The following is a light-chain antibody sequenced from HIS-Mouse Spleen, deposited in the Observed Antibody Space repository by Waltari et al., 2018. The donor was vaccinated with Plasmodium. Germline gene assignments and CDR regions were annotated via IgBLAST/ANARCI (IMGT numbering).Light chain of an antibody. J-gene: IGLJ1*01. CDR1: SRAVGSYNL. Sequence: QSALTQPASASGSPGQSITISCTGTSRAVGSYNLVSWYQQHPGKAPKLMIYEGSKRPSGVSNRFSGSKSGNTASLTISGLQAEDEADYYCCSYAGSSTYVFGTGTKVTVL. CDR3: CSYAGSSTYV. V-gene: IGLV2-23*01. CDR2: EGS.